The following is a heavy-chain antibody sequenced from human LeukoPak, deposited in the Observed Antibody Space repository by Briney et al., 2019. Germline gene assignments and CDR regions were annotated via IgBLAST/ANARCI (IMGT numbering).Heavy chain of an antibody. V-gene: IGHV4-39*07. J-gene: IGHJ4*02. CDR2: IYYSGST. Sequence: PSETLSLTCTVSGGSISSSSYYWGWIRQPPGTGLEWIGSIYYSGSTYYNPSLKSRVTISVDTSKNQFSLKLSSVTAADTAVYYCARRSPEWLVRNFFDYWGQGTLVTVSS. D-gene: IGHD6-19*01. CDR1: GGSISSSSYY. CDR3: ARRSPEWLVRNFFDY.